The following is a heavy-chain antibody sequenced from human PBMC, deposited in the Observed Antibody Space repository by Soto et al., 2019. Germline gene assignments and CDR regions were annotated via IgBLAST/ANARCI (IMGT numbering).Heavy chain of an antibody. V-gene: IGHV1-69*02. D-gene: IGHD2-15*01. CDR2: IFPLTDIP. CDR1: GGTFRNYP. Sequence: QVQLVQSGTEVKKPGSSVKVSCKASGGTFRNYPINWVRQAPGQGLEWMGSIFPLTDIPDYAQNFQARLTISADKATSTAYMELSSLTSDDTAMYFCARGPVVVVNYFASWGQGTLVTVSS. J-gene: IGHJ4*02. CDR3: ARGPVVVVNYFAS.